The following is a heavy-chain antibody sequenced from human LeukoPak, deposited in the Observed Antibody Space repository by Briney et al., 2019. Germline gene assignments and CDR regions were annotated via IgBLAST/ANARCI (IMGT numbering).Heavy chain of an antibody. V-gene: IGHV3-33*01. Sequence: GGSLRLSCAASGFTFSSYGMHWVRQAPGKGLEWVAVIWYDGSNKYYADSVKGRFTISRDNSKNTLYLRMNSLRAEDTAVYYCARDSHISYGDYSYFQHWGQGTLVTVSS. CDR1: GFTFSSYG. CDR3: ARDSHISYGDYSYFQH. J-gene: IGHJ1*01. CDR2: IWYDGSNK. D-gene: IGHD4-17*01.